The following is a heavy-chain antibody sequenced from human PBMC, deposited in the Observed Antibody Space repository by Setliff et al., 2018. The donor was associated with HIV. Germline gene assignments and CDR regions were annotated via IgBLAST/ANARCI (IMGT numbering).Heavy chain of an antibody. CDR3: ARDLYSSGWYGLYYYGMDV. CDR1: GGSISSSSYY. CDR2: IYHSGST. J-gene: IGHJ6*02. Sequence: SETLSLTCTVSGGSISSSSYYWGWIRQPPGKGLEWIGSIYHSGSTYYNPSLKSRVTISVDTSKNQFSLKLSSVTAADTAVYYCARDLYSSGWYGLYYYGMDVWGQGTTVTVSS. D-gene: IGHD6-19*01. V-gene: IGHV4-39*07.